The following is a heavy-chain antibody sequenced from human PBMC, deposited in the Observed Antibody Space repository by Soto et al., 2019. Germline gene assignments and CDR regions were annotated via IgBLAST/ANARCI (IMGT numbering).Heavy chain of an antibody. D-gene: IGHD1-20*01. J-gene: IGHJ5*02. Sequence: RLSCAASGFTFSSYAMSWVRQAPGKGLEWVSAISGSGGSTYYADSVKGRFTISRDNSKNTLYLQMNSLRAEDTAVYYCAKVTHSSNWNVRNWFDPWGQGTLVTVSS. V-gene: IGHV3-23*01. CDR3: AKVTHSSNWNVRNWFDP. CDR1: GFTFSSYA. CDR2: ISGSGGST.